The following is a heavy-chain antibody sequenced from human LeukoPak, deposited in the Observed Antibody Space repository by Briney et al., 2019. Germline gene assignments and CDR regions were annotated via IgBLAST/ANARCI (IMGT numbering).Heavy chain of an antibody. D-gene: IGHD3-22*01. V-gene: IGHV4-61*10. Sequence: SQTLSLTCTVSGGSISSGSYYWSWIRQPAGKGLEWIGYIYYSGSTNYNPSLKSRVTMSVDTSNNQFSLKLSSVTAADTAVYFCARLGDSSAYYPFDYWGQGTLVTVSS. J-gene: IGHJ4*02. CDR1: GGSISSGSYY. CDR2: IYYSGST. CDR3: ARLGDSSAYYPFDY.